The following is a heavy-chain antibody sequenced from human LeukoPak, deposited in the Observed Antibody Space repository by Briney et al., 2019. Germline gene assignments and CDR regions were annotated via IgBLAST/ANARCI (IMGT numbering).Heavy chain of an antibody. D-gene: IGHD6-19*01. V-gene: IGHV3-74*01. CDR1: GFTFNNHW. CDR3: ARGVMYSSGWYSFDY. CDR2: IHSDGSST. J-gene: IGHJ4*02. Sequence: GGSLRLSCETSGFTFNNHWMHWVRQAPGKGLVWDSRIHSDGSSTSYADSVKGRFTISRDNAKNTLYLQMNSLRAEDTAVYYCARGVMYSSGWYSFDYWGQGTLVTVSS.